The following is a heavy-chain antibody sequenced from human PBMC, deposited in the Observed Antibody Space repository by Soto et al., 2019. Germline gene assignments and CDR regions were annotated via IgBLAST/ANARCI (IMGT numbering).Heavy chain of an antibody. V-gene: IGHV1-46*01. CDR2: VNPSGGST. Sequence: ASVKVSCRASGYLFTAYSMHWVRLAPGQGLEWMGVVNPSGGSTKYAQNFQGRVTMTRDTSTTTIYMELSSLRSDDTAIYYCAREENCSGGTCYSEYFHRWGQGTLVTVSS. CDR1: GYLFTAYS. D-gene: IGHD2-15*01. CDR3: AREENCSGGTCYSEYFHR. J-gene: IGHJ1*01.